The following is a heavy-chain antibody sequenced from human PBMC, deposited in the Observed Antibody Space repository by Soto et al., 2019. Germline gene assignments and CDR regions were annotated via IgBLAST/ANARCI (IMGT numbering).Heavy chain of an antibody. D-gene: IGHD2-2*01. CDR1: GYTSADFG. CDR3: VRDQKYFRVNGNWFDS. CDR2: VSGNNGAS. J-gene: IGHJ5*01. Sequence: ASVKVSCKASGYTSADFGISWVRQAPGQGLEWMGWVSGNNGASNPAPKVQGRITMTLDTSTGVSYMALRSLRSDDTAIYYCVRDQKYFRVNGNWFDSWGQGTLVTVST. V-gene: IGHV1-18*04.